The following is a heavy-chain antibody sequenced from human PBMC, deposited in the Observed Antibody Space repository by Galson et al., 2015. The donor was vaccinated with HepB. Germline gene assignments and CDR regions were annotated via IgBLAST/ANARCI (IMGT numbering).Heavy chain of an antibody. Sequence: SLRLSCAASGFTFSSYAMHWVRQAPGKGLEWVAVISYDGSNKYYADSVKGRFTISRDNSKNTLYLQMNSLRAEDTAVYYCARAGAEPSLLLWFGELAFYWGQGTLVTVP. CDR1: GFTFSSYA. V-gene: IGHV3-30*04. CDR3: ARAGAEPSLLLWFGELAFY. D-gene: IGHD3-10*01. CDR2: ISYDGSNK. J-gene: IGHJ4*02.